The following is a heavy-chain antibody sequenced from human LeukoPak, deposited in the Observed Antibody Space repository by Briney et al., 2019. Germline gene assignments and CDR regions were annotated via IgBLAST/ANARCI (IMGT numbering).Heavy chain of an antibody. CDR1: GFTFSSYW. V-gene: IGHV3-7*01. Sequence: PGGSLRLSCAASGFTFSSYWMSGLRQAPGKGLEWVANIKQDGSEKYYVDSVKGRFTISRDNAKNSLYLQMNSLRAEDTAVYYCARDERWLHFGAFDIWGQGTMVTVSS. J-gene: IGHJ3*02. CDR2: IKQDGSEK. CDR3: ARDERWLHFGAFDI. D-gene: IGHD5-24*01.